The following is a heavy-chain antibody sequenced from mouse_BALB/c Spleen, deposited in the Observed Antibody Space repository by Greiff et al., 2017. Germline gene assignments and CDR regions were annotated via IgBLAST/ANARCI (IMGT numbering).Heavy chain of an antibody. V-gene: IGHV5-6-5*01. CDR1: GFTFSSYA. J-gene: IGHJ4*01. CDR2: ISSGGST. CDR3: ARRDGCTEGGDAMDY. Sequence: EVQVVESGGGLVKPGGSLKLSCAASGFTFSSYAMSWVRQTPEKRLEWVASISSGGSTYYPDSVMGRFTISRDNARNNLYLQMRSLRSEDTAMYYCARRDGCTEGGDAMDYWGQGTPVTVSA. D-gene: IGHD2-3*01.